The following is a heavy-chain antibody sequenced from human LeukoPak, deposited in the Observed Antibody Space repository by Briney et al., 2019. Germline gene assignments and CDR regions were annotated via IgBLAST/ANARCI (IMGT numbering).Heavy chain of an antibody. CDR3: ARGSSAGASLRHDY. CDR2: IKQDGSEE. V-gene: IGHV3-7*01. CDR1: GFTFSSYA. J-gene: IGHJ4*02. D-gene: IGHD1-26*01. Sequence: GGSLRLSCAASGFTFSSYAMSWVRQAPGKGLEWVAHIKQDGSEENFVDSVKGRFTISRDNAKKSLYLQMNSLRAEDTAVYYCARGSSAGASLRHDYWGQGTLVTVSS.